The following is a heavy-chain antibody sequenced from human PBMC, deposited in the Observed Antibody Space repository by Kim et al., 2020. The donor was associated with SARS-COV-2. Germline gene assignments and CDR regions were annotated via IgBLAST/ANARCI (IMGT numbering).Heavy chain of an antibody. V-gene: IGHV1-18*04. CDR2: ISAYNGNT. D-gene: IGHD6-13*01. J-gene: IGHJ6*02. Sequence: ASVKVSCKASGYTFTSYGISWVRQAPGQGLEWMGWISAYNGNTNYAQKLQGRVTMTTDTSTSTAYMELRSLRSDDTAVYYCARGAYSSSWYAWGYYYYGMDVWGQGTTVTVSS. CDR1: GYTFTSYG. CDR3: ARGAYSSSWYAWGYYYYGMDV.